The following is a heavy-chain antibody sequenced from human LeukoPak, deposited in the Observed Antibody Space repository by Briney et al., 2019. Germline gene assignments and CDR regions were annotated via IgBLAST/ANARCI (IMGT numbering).Heavy chain of an antibody. CDR1: GFTFRSYE. Sequence: PGGSLRLSCTASGFTFRSYEMIWVRQAAGKGLEWVAYINGGGSRMLYADSVKGRFTISRDDAKNSLYPQMNSLRTEDTGVYSCARESDSGGYRFDYWGQGSLVTVSS. J-gene: IGHJ4*02. V-gene: IGHV3-48*03. D-gene: IGHD3-22*01. CDR2: INGGGSRM. CDR3: ARESDSGGYRFDY.